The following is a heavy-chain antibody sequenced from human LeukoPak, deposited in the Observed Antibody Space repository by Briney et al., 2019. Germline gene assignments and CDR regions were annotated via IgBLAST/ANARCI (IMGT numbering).Heavy chain of an antibody. D-gene: IGHD4-23*01. CDR3: AKDPFTATVVRNWFDP. CDR2: ISGSGGST. J-gene: IGHJ5*02. Sequence: AGGSLRLSCAASGFTFSSYGMSWVRQAPGKGLEWVSAISGSGGSTYYADSVKGRFTISRDNSKNTLYLQMNSLRAEDTAVYYCAKDPFTATVVRNWFDPWGQGTLVTVSS. V-gene: IGHV3-23*01. CDR1: GFTFSSYG.